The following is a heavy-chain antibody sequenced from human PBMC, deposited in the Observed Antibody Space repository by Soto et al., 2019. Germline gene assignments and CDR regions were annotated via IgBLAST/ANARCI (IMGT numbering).Heavy chain of an antibody. V-gene: IGHV4-59*01. CDR2: IYDTGISGYTPST. CDR1: VGSITSSY. Sequence: PSGTLCITCIFYVGSITSSYWGWIRRPPGKGLDLIAYIYDTGISGYTPSTSYNPSLKSRVTMSVDTSKSQFSLKLTSVTAADTAVYYCARGEDAFFYYGLDVWGQGITVTVSS. J-gene: IGHJ6*01. CDR3: ARGEDAFFYYGLDV.